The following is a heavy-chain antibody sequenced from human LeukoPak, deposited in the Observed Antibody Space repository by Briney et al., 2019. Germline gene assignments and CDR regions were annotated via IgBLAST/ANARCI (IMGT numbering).Heavy chain of an antibody. D-gene: IGHD6-6*01. CDR3: ATLILAARRDFDY. J-gene: IGHJ4*02. V-gene: IGHV4-39*07. Sequence: PSETLSLTCTVSGGSISSSSYYWGWIRQPPGKGLEWIGSIYYSGSTYYNPSLKSRVTISVDTSKNQFSLKLSSVTAADTAVYYCATLILAARRDFDYWGQGTLVTVSS. CDR2: IYYSGST. CDR1: GGSISSSSYY.